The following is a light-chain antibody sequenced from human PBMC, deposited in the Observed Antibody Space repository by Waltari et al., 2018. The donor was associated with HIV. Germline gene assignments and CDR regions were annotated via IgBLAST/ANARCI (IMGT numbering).Light chain of an antibody. J-gene: IGKJ5*01. CDR3: QQYGSSPPST. CDR1: QSVSSRY. V-gene: IGKV3-20*01. CDR2: GAS. Sequence: EIVLTQSPGTLSLSPGERATLSCRASQSVSSRYLAWYHQKPGQAPRLLIYGASNRATGIPDFTLTISTLEPEDFAVYYCQQYGSSPPSTFGQGTRLDFK.